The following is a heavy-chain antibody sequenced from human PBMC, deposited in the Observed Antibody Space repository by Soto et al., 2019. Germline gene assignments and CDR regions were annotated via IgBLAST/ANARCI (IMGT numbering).Heavy chain of an antibody. CDR1: GYTFTTYE. CDR2: MSPSSGNT. CDR3: ARVGGQLFGDHGMDV. D-gene: IGHD3-10*01. V-gene: IGHV1-8*01. Sequence: QVQLVQSGAEVKKPGASVKVSCKASGYTFTTYEINWVRQVPGRGLEWMGWMSPSSGNTGYVDQFRGRVTMTSNTSMTTAYMELSSLRSADTAVYYCARVGGQLFGDHGMDVWGQGTTVTVSS. J-gene: IGHJ6*02.